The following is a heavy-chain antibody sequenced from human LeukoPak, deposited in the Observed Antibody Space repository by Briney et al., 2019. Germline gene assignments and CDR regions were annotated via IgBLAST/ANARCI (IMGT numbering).Heavy chain of an antibody. V-gene: IGHV4-59*01. CDR2: IYYSGST. D-gene: IGHD6-13*01. J-gene: IGHJ4*02. Sequence: SETLSLTCTVSGGSISSYYWSWIRQPPGKGLEWIGYIYYSGSTNYNPSLKSRVTISVDTSKDQLSLKLSSVTAADTAVYYCASGYSSSTFDYWGQGTLVTVSS. CDR1: GGSISSYY. CDR3: ASGYSSSTFDY.